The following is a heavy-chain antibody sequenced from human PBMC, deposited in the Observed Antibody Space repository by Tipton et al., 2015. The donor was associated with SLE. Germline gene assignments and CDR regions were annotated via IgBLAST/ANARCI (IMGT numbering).Heavy chain of an antibody. Sequence: SLRLSCAMSGFSPSDSDVDWVRQSPGKGLEWVAFIGYDGSRKWYADPVKGRFTISRDNSKNTFYLQMDSLRAEDTAVYHCARGVSYCFDLWGQGTLVTVSS. CDR2: IGYDGSRK. CDR1: GFSPSDSD. CDR3: ARGVSYCFDL. V-gene: IGHV3-30*19. D-gene: IGHD2-21*01. J-gene: IGHJ3*01.